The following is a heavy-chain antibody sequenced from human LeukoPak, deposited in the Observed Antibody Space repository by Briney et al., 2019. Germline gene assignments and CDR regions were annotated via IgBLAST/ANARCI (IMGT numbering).Heavy chain of an antibody. CDR2: IWYDGSNK. CDR3: AAHTEDVLLWFGDLDY. J-gene: IGHJ4*02. Sequence: GGSLRLSCAASGFTFSSYGMHWVRQAPGKGLEWVAVIWYDGSNKYYADSVKGRFTISRDNSKNTLYLQMNSLRAEDTAVYYCAAHTEDVLLWFGDLDYWGQGTLVTVSS. CDR1: GFTFSSYG. D-gene: IGHD3-10*01. V-gene: IGHV3-33*01.